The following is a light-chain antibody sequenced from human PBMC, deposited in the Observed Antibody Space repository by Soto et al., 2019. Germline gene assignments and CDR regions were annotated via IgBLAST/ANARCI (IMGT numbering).Light chain of an antibody. CDR2: GAS. CDR1: QSVSSN. J-gene: IGKJ1*01. CDR3: QQYNNWSPMA. Sequence: EIVMTQSPATLSVSPGERATLSCRASQSVSSNLAWYQQKPGQAPRLLIYGASTRATGIPARFSGSGSATDFTLTISSLLSEDFAVYYCQQYNNWSPMAFGRGTKVEIK. V-gene: IGKV3-15*01.